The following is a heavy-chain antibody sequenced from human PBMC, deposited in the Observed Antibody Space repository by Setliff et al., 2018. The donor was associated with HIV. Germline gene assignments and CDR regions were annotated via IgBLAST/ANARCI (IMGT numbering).Heavy chain of an antibody. Sequence: SVKVSCKASGGAFSSYAISWVRQAPGQGLEWMGGIIPIFATVNYAQKFQGRLTITADESTNTAYMELSNLRSEDTAVYYCATEGAGGSYQRASALDVWGQGTMVTVSS. D-gene: IGHD1-26*01. CDR2: IIPIFATV. CDR1: GGAFSSYA. V-gene: IGHV1-69*13. CDR3: ATEGAGGSYQRASALDV. J-gene: IGHJ3*01.